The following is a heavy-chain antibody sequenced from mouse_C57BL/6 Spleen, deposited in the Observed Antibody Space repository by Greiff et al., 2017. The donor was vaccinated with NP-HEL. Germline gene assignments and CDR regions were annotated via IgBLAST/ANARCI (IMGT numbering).Heavy chain of an antibody. D-gene: IGHD2-13*01. CDR2: LSSGSSTI. V-gene: IGHV5-17*01. J-gene: IGHJ1*03. Sequence: EVMLVESGGGLVKPGGSLKLSCAASGFTFSDYGMHWVRQAPEKGLEWVASLSSGSSTIYYADTVKGRFTIYRDYAKNTLCLQMTSLRSEVTAMYVWSGRGDCRYFDVWGTGTTVTGSS. CDR3: SGRGDCRYFDV. CDR1: GFTFSDYG.